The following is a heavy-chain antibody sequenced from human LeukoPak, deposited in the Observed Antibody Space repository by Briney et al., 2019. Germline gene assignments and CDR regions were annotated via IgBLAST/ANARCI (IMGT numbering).Heavy chain of an antibody. CDR2: IYYSGST. J-gene: IGHJ5*02. D-gene: IGHD3-10*01. CDR1: GGSISSYY. Sequence: NTSETLSLTCTVSGGSISSYYWSWIRQPPGKGLEWIGYIYYSGSTNYNPSLKSRVTISVDTSKNQFSLKLSSVTAADTAVYYCARVLAGSYSNWFDPWGQGTLVTVSS. CDR3: ARVLAGSYSNWFDP. V-gene: IGHV4-59*01.